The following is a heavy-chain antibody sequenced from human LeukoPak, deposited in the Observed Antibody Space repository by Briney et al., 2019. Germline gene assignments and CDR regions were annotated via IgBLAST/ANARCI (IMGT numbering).Heavy chain of an antibody. CDR2: ISYDGSNK. CDR3: ASAYDILTGYYGFDP. J-gene: IGHJ5*02. V-gene: IGHV3-30*03. CDR1: GFTFSSYG. D-gene: IGHD3-9*01. Sequence: GSLRLSCAASGFTFSSYGMHWVRQAPGKGLEWVAVISYDGSNKYYADSVKGRFTISRDNSKNTLYLQMNSLRAEDTSVYYCASAYDILTGYYGFDPWGQGTLVTVSS.